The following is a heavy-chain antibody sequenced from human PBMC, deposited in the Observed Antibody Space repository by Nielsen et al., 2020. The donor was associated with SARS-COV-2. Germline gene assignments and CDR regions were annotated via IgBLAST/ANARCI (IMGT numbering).Heavy chain of an antibody. D-gene: IGHD5-12*01. CDR3: AKGDDSGYDP. J-gene: IGHJ5*02. Sequence: GGSLRLSCAAFGFTFDDSAMHWGRRAPGKGLEWVSGFSWNSVSIGYADSVKGRFTFSRDNAKNSLYLQMNSLRAEDTALYYCAKGDDSGYDPWGQGTLVTVSS. CDR2: FSWNSVSI. CDR1: GFTFDDSA. V-gene: IGHV3-9*01.